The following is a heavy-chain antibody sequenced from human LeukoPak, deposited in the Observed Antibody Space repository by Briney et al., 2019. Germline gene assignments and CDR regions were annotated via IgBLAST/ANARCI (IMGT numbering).Heavy chain of an antibody. CDR1: GGSFSGYY. V-gene: IGHV4-34*01. D-gene: IGHD2-21*02. J-gene: IGHJ6*02. CDR2: INHSGST. Sequence: SETLSLTCAVYGGSFSGYYWSWIRQPPGKGLEWIGEINHSGSTNYNPSLKSRVTISVDTSKNQFSLKLSSVTAADTAVYYCARDPYCGGDCYSDYYYGMDVWGQGTTVTVSS. CDR3: ARDPYCGGDCYSDYYYGMDV.